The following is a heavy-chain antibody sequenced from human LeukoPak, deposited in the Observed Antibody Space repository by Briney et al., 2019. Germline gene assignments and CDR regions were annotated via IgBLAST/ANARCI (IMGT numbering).Heavy chain of an antibody. CDR2: INPNSGGT. D-gene: IGHD1-26*01. CDR3: ASDSEELPTVTYFDY. Sequence: ASVKVSCKASGYTFTGYYMHWVRQAPGQGLEWMGWINPNSGGTNYAQKFQGRVTMTRDTSISTAYMELSRLRSDDTAVYYCASDSEELPTVTYFDYWGQGTLVTVSS. CDR1: GYTFTGYY. V-gene: IGHV1-2*02. J-gene: IGHJ4*02.